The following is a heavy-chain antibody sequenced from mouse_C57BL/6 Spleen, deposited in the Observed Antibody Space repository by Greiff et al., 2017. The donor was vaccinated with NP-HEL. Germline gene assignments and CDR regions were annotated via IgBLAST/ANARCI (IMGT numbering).Heavy chain of an antibody. J-gene: IGHJ2*01. Sequence: VQLQQSGPELVKPGAPVKISCKASGYAFSSSWMNWVKQRPGKGLEWIGRIYPGDGDTNYNGKFKGKATLTADKSSSTAYMQLSSLTSEDSAVYFCARQGRGNLFDYWGQGTTLTVSS. CDR3: ARQGRGNLFDY. D-gene: IGHD1-1*01. CDR1: GYAFSSSW. CDR2: IYPGDGDT. V-gene: IGHV1-82*01.